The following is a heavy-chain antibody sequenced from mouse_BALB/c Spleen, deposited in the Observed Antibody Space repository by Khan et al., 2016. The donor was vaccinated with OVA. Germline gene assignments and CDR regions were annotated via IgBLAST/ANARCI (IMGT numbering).Heavy chain of an antibody. V-gene: IGHV3-2*02. D-gene: IGHD1-1*01. CDR3: RRVYGGDFDY. CDR1: GYSITSDYA. CDR2: ISYSGNT. J-gene: IGHJ2*01. Sequence: QLEESGPGLVKPSQSLSLTCTVTGYSITSDYAWNWIRQFPGNKLEWMGYISYSGNTNYNPSLKSRISITRDTSENQFFLQLNSVTTEDTATSYCRRVYGGDFDYWGQGTTLTVSS.